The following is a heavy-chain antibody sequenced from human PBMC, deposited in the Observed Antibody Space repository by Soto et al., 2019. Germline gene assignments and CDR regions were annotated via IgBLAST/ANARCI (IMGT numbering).Heavy chain of an antibody. J-gene: IGHJ4*02. D-gene: IGHD6-6*01. CDR1: GYTFTGYY. CDR3: ARDFEADRSGYFDY. CDR2: INPNSGGT. Sequence: GASVKDSCKASGYTFTGYYMHWVRQAPGQGLEWMGWINPNSGGTNYAQKFQGRVTMTRDTSISTAYMELSRLRSDDTAVYYCARDFEADRSGYFDYWGQGTLVTVSS. V-gene: IGHV1-2*02.